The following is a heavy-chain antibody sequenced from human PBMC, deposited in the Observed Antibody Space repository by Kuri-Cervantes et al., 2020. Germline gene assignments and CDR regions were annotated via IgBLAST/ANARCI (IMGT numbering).Heavy chain of an antibody. V-gene: IGHV2-26*01. CDR1: GFSLSNARMG. J-gene: IGHJ4*02. Sequence: SGPTLVKPTETLTLTCTVSGFSLSNARMGVSWIRQPPGKALEWLAHIFSNDEKSYSTSLKSRLTISKDTSKSQVVLTMTNMDPVDTATYYCAHRRAANNPYYFNYWGQGTLVTVSS. CDR2: IFSNDEK. CDR3: AHRRAANNPYYFNY. D-gene: IGHD1/OR15-1a*01.